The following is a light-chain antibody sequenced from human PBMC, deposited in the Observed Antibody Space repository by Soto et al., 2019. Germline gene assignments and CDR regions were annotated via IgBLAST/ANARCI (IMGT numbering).Light chain of an antibody. CDR3: HEYHISLIS. CDR2: DAS. V-gene: IGKV1-5*01. J-gene: IGKJ5*01. Sequence: DSQITQSPSTLSASVGDRVTITCRASQSLNNSLAWYQQTPGKAPKLLIYDASTLERGVPSRFSGTGPGTEFTLTISSLHPDDFATYYCHEYHISLISSAQGSRPEIK. CDR1: QSLNNS.